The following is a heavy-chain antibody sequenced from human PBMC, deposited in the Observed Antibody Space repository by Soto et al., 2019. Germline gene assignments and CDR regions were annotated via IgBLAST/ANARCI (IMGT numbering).Heavy chain of an antibody. Sequence: GGSLRLSCAASGFTFSNYAVSWVRQAPGKGLEWVSAVSGSGGSTYYADSVKGRFTISRDNSKNTVYLQMNSLRAEDTAVYYCAKGGSGWSISDFGYWGQGTLVTVSS. V-gene: IGHV3-23*01. D-gene: IGHD6-19*01. CDR2: VSGSGGST. CDR1: GFTFSNYA. J-gene: IGHJ4*02. CDR3: AKGGSGWSISDFGY.